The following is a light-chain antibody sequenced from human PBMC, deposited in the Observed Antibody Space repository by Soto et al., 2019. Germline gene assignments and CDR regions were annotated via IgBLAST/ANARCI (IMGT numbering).Light chain of an antibody. V-gene: IGKV1-39*01. CDR1: QSISSY. Sequence: DIQMTQSPSSLSASVGDRVTITSRASQSISSYLNWYQQKPGKAPKLLIYAASSLQSGVPSRFSGSGSGTDFALTIRSLQPEIFATYYCQRSYSTQTFGGGTKVDIK. CDR3: QRSYSTQT. J-gene: IGKJ4*02. CDR2: AAS.